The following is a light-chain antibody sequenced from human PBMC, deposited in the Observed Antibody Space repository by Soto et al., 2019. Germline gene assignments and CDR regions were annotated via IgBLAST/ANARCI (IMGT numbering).Light chain of an antibody. CDR3: SSYTSRYTWV. J-gene: IGLJ3*02. Sequence: QSALTQPASVSGSPGQSITISCTGTSSDIGSHNFVSWHQQHPGKAPKFMIYGVSTRPSGVSNRFSGSTSGNTASLTISGLKADDEDDYYCSSYTSRYTWVFGGGTKLTVL. V-gene: IGLV2-14*01. CDR2: GVS. CDR1: SSDIGSHNF.